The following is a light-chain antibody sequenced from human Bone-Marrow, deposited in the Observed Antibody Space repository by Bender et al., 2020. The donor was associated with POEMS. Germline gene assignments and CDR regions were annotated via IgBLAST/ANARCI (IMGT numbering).Light chain of an antibody. CDR1: DSNIGMYY. CDR3: SAWDDSLSGWV. J-gene: IGLJ3*02. CDR2: YDD. V-gene: IGLV1-36*01. Sequence: QSVVAQPPSISGTPGQRVTIPCSGSDSNIGMYYVHWYQPLPGMAPKLLIYYDDLLTPGVSDRFSASKSGTSASLAIIELQSEDEALYYCSAWDDSLSGWVFGGGTKLTVL.